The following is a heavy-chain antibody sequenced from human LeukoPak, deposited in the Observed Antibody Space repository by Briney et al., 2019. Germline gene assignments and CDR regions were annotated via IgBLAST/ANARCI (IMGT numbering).Heavy chain of an antibody. Sequence: GGSLRLSRAASGFTFSDYYMSWIRQAPGKGLEWVSYISSSGSTIYYADSVKGRFTISRDNAKNSLYLQMNSLRAEDTAVYYCARDSVPYYYGSGSHSPFDPWGQGTLVTVSS. D-gene: IGHD3-10*01. CDR2: ISSSGSTI. J-gene: IGHJ5*02. CDR1: GFTFSDYY. V-gene: IGHV3-11*04. CDR3: ARDSVPYYYGSGSHSPFDP.